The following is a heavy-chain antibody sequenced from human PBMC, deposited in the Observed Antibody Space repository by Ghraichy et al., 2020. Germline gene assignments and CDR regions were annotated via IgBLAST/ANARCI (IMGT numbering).Heavy chain of an antibody. Sequence: SETLSLTCTVSGGSVSSASYYWSWIRQPPGKGLEWIGYIYYSGSTNYNPSLKSRVTISVGTSKNQISLKLSSVTAADTAVYYCARALARGEYRMDVWGKGTTVTVSS. CDR3: ARALARGEYRMDV. V-gene: IGHV4-61*01. CDR1: GGSVSSASYY. J-gene: IGHJ6*04. CDR2: IYYSGST. D-gene: IGHD3-16*01.